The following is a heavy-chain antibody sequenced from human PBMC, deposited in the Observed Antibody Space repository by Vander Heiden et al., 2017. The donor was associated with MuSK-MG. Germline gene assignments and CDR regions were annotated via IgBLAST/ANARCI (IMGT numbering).Heavy chain of an antibody. J-gene: IGHJ4*02. CDR2: IDHSGNT. CDR3: AILSYQIFTGYFPH. D-gene: IGHD3-9*01. CDR1: GESVSDKI. V-gene: IGHV4-34*01. Sequence: QVHLQEWGAGLLKPSETLSLTCAAYGESVSDKIRAWIRQPPGKGLEWIGEIDHSGNTNYSPSLKSRVSISADTSKNQFSLKIIPVTAADTALYYCAILSYQIFTGYFPHWGLGSLVTVSS.